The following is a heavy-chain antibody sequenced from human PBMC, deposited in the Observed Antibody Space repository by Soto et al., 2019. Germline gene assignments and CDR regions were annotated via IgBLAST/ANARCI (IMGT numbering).Heavy chain of an antibody. Sequence: QVQLVQSGPEVRKPGASVKVSCKASGYTFNHYAISWVRQAPGQGLEWMGWISAYNGNTNYAQKFEGRVTMTTDSSTSTAYLEVRSLRSDDTAVYYCARAIVATIQGDYWGQGTLVTVSS. V-gene: IGHV1-18*04. J-gene: IGHJ4*02. D-gene: IGHD5-12*01. CDR3: ARAIVATIQGDY. CDR2: ISAYNGNT. CDR1: GYTFNHYA.